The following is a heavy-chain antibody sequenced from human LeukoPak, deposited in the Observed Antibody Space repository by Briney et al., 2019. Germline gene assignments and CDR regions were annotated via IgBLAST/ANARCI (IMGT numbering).Heavy chain of an antibody. CDR3: ARGYDSWSGYSGFDY. Sequence: GGSLRLSCAASGFTFSSYEMNWVRQAPGKGLEWVSYISSSGSTIYYADSVKGRFTISRDNAKNSLYLQMNSLRAEDTAVYYCARGYDSWSGYSGFDYWGQGTLVTVSS. J-gene: IGHJ4*02. V-gene: IGHV3-48*03. CDR2: ISSSGSTI. CDR1: GFTFSSYE. D-gene: IGHD3-3*01.